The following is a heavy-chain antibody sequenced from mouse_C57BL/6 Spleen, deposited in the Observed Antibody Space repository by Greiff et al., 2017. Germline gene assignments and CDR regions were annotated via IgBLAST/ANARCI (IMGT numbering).Heavy chain of an antibody. CDR1: GYTFTSSW. V-gene: IGHV1-55*01. D-gene: IGHD2-3*01. CDR3: ARVDGYYYFDY. Sequence: QVQLQQPGAELVTPGASVKMSCTASGYTFTSSWITWVKQRPGQGLEWIGDVYPGSGRTNYNEKFKSKATLTVDTSSSTAYMQLSSLTSEDSAVNYCARVDGYYYFDYWGQGTTLTVSS. J-gene: IGHJ2*01. CDR2: VYPGSGRT.